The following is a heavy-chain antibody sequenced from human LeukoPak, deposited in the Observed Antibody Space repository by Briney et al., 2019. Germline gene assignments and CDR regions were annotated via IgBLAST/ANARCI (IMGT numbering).Heavy chain of an antibody. J-gene: IGHJ4*02. Sequence: GGSLRLSCAASGFTFSSYAMTWVRQAPGKGLEWVSSIGTTGNTYYADSVKGRFTISRDNSKNTLYLQMNSLRAEDTAVYYCAKGRSCGADCYSFFDYWGQGTLVTVSS. CDR3: AKGRSCGADCYSFFDY. CDR2: IGTTGNT. D-gene: IGHD2-21*02. CDR1: GFTFSSYA. V-gene: IGHV3-23*01.